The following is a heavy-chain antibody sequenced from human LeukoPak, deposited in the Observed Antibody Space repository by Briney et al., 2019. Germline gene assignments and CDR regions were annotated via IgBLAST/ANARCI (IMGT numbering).Heavy chain of an antibody. D-gene: IGHD1-1*01. J-gene: IGHJ4*02. Sequence: PSETLSLTCAVYGGSFSGYYWSWIRQPPGKGLEWIGEINHSGSTNYNPSLKSRVTISVDTSKNRFSLKLSSVTAADTAVYYCARTIWTTYYFDYWGQGTLVTVSS. CDR3: ARTIWTTYYFDY. V-gene: IGHV4-34*01. CDR1: GGSFSGYY. CDR2: INHSGST.